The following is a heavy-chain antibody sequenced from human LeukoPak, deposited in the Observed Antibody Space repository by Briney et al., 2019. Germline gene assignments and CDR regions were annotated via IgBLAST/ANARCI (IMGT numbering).Heavy chain of an antibody. CDR2: ISYDGSNK. D-gene: IGHD6-13*01. J-gene: IGHJ5*02. CDR3: ANERAAAGIWFDP. V-gene: IGHV3-30*18. Sequence: GGSLRLSCVASEFXFSSYGIHWVRQAPGKGLEWVAVISYDGSNKYYADSVKGRFTISRDNSKNTLYLQMNCLRAEDTAVYYCANERAAAGIWFDPWGRGTLVTVSS. CDR1: EFXFSSYG.